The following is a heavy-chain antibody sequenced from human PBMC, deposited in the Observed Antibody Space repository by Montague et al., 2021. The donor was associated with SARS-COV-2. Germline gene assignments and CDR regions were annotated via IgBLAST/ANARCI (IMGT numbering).Heavy chain of an antibody. J-gene: IGHJ6*02. CDR1: GGSFSGYY. CDR2: VNLSGST. CDR3: GGTWFYFSPVDV. Sequence: SETLSLTCAVYGGSFSGYYWSWIRQPPGKGLEWIGEVNLSGSTNXXPSLKSRVTISVDTSKNQSSLNLTSMTAADTAVYYCGGTWFYFSPVDVWGQGTTVIVSS. D-gene: IGHD3-10*01. V-gene: IGHV4-34*01.